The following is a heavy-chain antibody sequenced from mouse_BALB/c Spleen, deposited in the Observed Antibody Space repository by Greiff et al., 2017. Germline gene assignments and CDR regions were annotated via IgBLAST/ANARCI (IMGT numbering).Heavy chain of an antibody. CDR1: GYTFTSYT. J-gene: IGHJ2*01. V-gene: IGHV1-4*01. CDR2: INPSSGYT. CDR3: ARSYDYGSSYGYFDY. D-gene: IGHD1-1*01. Sequence: VKLQESGAELARPGASVKMSCKASGYTFTSYTMHWVKQRPGQGLEWIGYINPSSGYTNYNQKFKDKATLTADKSSSTAYMQLSSLTSEDSAVYYCARSYDYGSSYGYFDYWGQGTTLTVSS.